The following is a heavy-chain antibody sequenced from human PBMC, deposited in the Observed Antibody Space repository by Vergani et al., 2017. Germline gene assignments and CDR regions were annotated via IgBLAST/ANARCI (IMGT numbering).Heavy chain of an antibody. Sequence: EGQLVESGGDWVQRGGSLRLSCAASGFISSSYWMSWVRQAPGKGLEWVANVNQDGSEKYYVDSVRGRFTISRDNAKNSIYLQMNSLRAEDPAVYFCVRVPLIRRGSGNYGINNYHGMDVWGQGTTVIVSS. J-gene: IGHJ6*02. CDR1: GFISSSYW. D-gene: IGHD3-10*01. CDR2: VNQDGSEK. CDR3: VRVPLIRRGSGNYGINNYHGMDV. V-gene: IGHV3-7*01.